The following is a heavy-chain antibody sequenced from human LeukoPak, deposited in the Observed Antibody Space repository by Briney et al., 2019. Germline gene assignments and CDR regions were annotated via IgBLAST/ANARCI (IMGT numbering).Heavy chain of an antibody. CDR2: INHSGST. J-gene: IGHJ4*02. CDR3: ARGDPYLY. CDR1: GGSFSGYY. D-gene: IGHD2-2*02. Sequence: SETLSLTCAVYGGSFSGYYWSWIRHPPGKGLEWIGEINHSGSTNYNPSLKSRVTISVNTSKNQFSLKLSSVTAADTAVYSCARGDPYLYWGQGTRVSVSS. V-gene: IGHV4-34*01.